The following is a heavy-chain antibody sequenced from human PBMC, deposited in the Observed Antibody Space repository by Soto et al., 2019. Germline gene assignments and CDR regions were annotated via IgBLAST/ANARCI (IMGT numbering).Heavy chain of an antibody. CDR1: GGSISSSSYY. D-gene: IGHD6-13*01. CDR3: ASLGIAAPFDP. Sequence: QLQLQESGPGLVKPSETLSLTCTVSGGSISSSSYYWGWIRQPPGKGLEWIGSIYYSGSTYYNPSLKSRVTISVDTSKNQFSLKLSSVTAADTAVYYCASLGIAAPFDPWGQGTLVTVSS. J-gene: IGHJ5*02. V-gene: IGHV4-39*01. CDR2: IYYSGST.